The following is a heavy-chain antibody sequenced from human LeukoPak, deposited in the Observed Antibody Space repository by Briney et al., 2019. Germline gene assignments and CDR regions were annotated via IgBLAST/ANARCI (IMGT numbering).Heavy chain of an antibody. CDR3: ARDWSSSWYADY. D-gene: IGHD6-13*01. CDR1: GYTFTGYY. Sequence: ASVKVSCKASGYTFTGYYMHWVRQAPGQGLEWMGWINPNSGGANYAQKFQGRVTMTRDTSISTAYMELSRLRSDDTAVYYCARDWSSSWYADYWGQGTLVTVSS. CDR2: INPNSGGA. V-gene: IGHV1-2*02. J-gene: IGHJ4*02.